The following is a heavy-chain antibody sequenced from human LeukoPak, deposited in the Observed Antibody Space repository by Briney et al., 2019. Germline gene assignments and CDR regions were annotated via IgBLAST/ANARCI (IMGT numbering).Heavy chain of an antibody. V-gene: IGHV4-59*01. CDR2: IYYSGST. CDR1: GGSISSYY. Sequence: SETLSLTCTVSGGSISSYYWSWIRQPPAKGLEGIGYIYYSGSTNYNPSLKSRVTISEDTSKNQYSLKLSSVTAADTAVYYCARVRDGYNSNYFDYWGEGTLVTVSS. D-gene: IGHD5-24*01. J-gene: IGHJ4*02. CDR3: ARVRDGYNSNYFDY.